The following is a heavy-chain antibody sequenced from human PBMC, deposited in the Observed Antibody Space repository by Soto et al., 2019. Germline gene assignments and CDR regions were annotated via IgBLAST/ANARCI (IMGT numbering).Heavy chain of an antibody. D-gene: IGHD6-13*01. Sequence: QVQLQESGPGLVKPSQTLSLTCTVSGGSISSGGYYWNWIRQHPGKGLYWIGYIYSSGGTYYNPSLRSRVTISADTSENQSSLKLSSVTAADTAVDSCARGYRQSGYSSSWVFYYWGQGTLVNVSS. V-gene: IGHV4-31*03. CDR3: ARGYRQSGYSSSWVFYY. CDR2: IYSSGGT. CDR1: GGSISSGGYY. J-gene: IGHJ4*02.